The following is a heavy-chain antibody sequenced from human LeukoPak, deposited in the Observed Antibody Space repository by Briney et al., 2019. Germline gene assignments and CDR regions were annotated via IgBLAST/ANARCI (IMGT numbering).Heavy chain of an antibody. CDR3: ARAASSSWSDYNWFDP. D-gene: IGHD6-13*01. V-gene: IGHV1-69*13. J-gene: IGHJ5*02. CDR2: IIPIFGTA. CDR1: GGTFSNYA. Sequence: SVKVSCKASGGTFSNYAISWVRQAPGQGLEWMGGIIPIFGTANYAQKFQGRVTITADESTSTAYMELSSLRSEDTAVYYCARAASSSWSDYNWFDPWGQGTLVTVSS.